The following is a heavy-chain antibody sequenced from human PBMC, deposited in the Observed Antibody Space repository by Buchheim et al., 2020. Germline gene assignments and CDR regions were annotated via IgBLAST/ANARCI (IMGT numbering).Heavy chain of an antibody. J-gene: IGHJ4*01. CDR2: ISSDGNNK. CDR3: ARCAGGTAYYHFDH. V-gene: IGHV3-30-3*01. CDR1: GFTFRTYA. Sequence: QVQLVESGGGVVQPGRSLRLSCAASGFTFRTYAMHWVRQVPGKGLEWVSVISSDGNNKYYADSVKGRFTISRDNSKTTLSLQMNSLRAEDTAVYFCARCAGGTAYYHFDHWGQGTL. D-gene: IGHD3-22*01.